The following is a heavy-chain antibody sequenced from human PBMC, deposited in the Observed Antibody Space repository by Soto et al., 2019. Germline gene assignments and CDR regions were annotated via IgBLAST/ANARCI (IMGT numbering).Heavy chain of an antibody. CDR1: GFTADDYA. CDR3: ARSGYSYGHFDY. V-gene: IGHV3-9*02. J-gene: IGHJ4*02. Sequence: GGSVRLSCVASGFTADDYAMHWVRQAPGKGLEWVSGISSNSDTIDYADSVKGRFTISRDNAKNSLFLQMNSLRAEDTAVYYCARSGYSYGHFDYWGQGTLVTVSS. CDR2: ISSNSDTI. D-gene: IGHD5-18*01.